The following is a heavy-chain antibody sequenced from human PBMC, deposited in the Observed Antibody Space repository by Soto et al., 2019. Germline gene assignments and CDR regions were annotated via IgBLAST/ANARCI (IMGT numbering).Heavy chain of an antibody. D-gene: IGHD3-10*01. J-gene: IGHJ5*02. CDR3: ARDWDSSGLFDP. V-gene: IGHV4-59*01. Sequence: ASETLSLTCSVSGASITTYYWSWIRQPPGKGLEWIGSISYSGGTKYNPSLESRVMISLDTSKNQFSLRLTSVTAADTALYYCARDWDSSGLFDPWGQGALVTVSS. CDR1: GASITTYY. CDR2: ISYSGGT.